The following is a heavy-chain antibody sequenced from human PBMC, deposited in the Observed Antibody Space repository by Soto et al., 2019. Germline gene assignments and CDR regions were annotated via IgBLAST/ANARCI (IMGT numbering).Heavy chain of an antibody. Sequence: SETLSLTCTVSGDSISTFYWGWMRQSPGKXLEWIGYVYYTGSTNYNPSLKSRVTISVDGSKNQFSLKLTSANAADTAVYYCARRRTVRNYADDSSDYFYFFDYWGQGTQVTVSS. D-gene: IGHD3-22*01. V-gene: IGHV4-59*01. CDR2: VYYTGST. CDR3: ARRRTVRNYADDSSDYFYFFDY. CDR1: GDSISTFY. J-gene: IGHJ4*02.